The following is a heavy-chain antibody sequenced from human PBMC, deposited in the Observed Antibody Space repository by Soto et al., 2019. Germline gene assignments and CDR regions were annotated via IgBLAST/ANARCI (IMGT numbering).Heavy chain of an antibody. CDR2: ISAYNGNT. CDR1: GYTFTSYG. Sequence: ASVKVSCKASGYTFTSYGISWVRQAPGQGLEWMGWISAYNGNTNYAQKLQGRVTITRDTSVSTAYMELSSLRSEDTAVYYCARESYGELDYWGQGTLVTVSS. V-gene: IGHV1-18*01. D-gene: IGHD4-17*01. J-gene: IGHJ4*02. CDR3: ARESYGELDY.